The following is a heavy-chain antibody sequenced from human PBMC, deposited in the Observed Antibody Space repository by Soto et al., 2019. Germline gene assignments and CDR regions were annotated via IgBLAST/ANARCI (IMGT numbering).Heavy chain of an antibody. CDR1: GFTFSNYE. CDR2: ISNNGAHT. Sequence: EAQLVESGGGLVQPGGSLRLSCAASGFTFSNYEMHWVRQAPGKGLEYVSGISNNGAHTDYAKSVKGRFTISRDNYENTLYLQMGSLRAEAMALYYCARRGYGSRWPNVYMDVWGKGTTVTVSS. V-gene: IGHV3-64*01. CDR3: ARRGYGSRWPNVYMDV. D-gene: IGHD6-13*01. J-gene: IGHJ6*03.